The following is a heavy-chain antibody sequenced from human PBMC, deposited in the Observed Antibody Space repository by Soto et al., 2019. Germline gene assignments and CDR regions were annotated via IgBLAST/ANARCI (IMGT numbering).Heavy chain of an antibody. D-gene: IGHD2-15*01. CDR2: ISGSGGST. CDR3: ASSPIGYCSGGSCPVGYYYYYMDV. V-gene: IGHV3-23*01. CDR1: GFTFISYA. Sequence: GGSLRLSCAASGFTFISYAMSWVRQATGKGLEWVSAISGSGGSTYYADSVKGRFTISRDNSKNTLYLQMNSLRAEDTAVYYCASSPIGYCSGGSCPVGYYYYYMDVWGKGTTLTVSS. J-gene: IGHJ6*03.